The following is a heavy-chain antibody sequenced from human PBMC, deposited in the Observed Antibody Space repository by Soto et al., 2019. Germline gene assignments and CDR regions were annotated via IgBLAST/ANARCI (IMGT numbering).Heavy chain of an antibody. V-gene: IGHV3-48*02. D-gene: IGHD2-2*01. J-gene: IGHJ4*02. CDR1: GFIFSSYS. CDR3: ARERPVGY. Sequence: EVQLVESGGGLVQPGGSLRLSCAASGFIFSSYSMNWVRQAPGKGLEWVSYISSSSSTIYYADSVRGRFTISRENAQNSLYLQMNSLRDEDTAVYYCARERPVGYWGQGTLVTVSS. CDR2: ISSSSSTI.